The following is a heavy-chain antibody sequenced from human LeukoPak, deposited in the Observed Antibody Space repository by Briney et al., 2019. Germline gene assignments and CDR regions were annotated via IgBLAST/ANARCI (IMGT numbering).Heavy chain of an antibody. CDR1: GFIFRNYW. J-gene: IGHJ4*02. D-gene: IGHD1-26*01. V-gene: IGHV3-74*01. Sequence: QPGGSLRLSCAASGFIFRNYWMHWVRQAPGKGLVWVSRINSDGSSTTYADSVKGRFIISRDNAKNTLYLQMNSLRAEDTAVYFCARGEPVSDFDYWGQGTLVTVSS. CDR2: INSDGSST. CDR3: ARGEPVSDFDY.